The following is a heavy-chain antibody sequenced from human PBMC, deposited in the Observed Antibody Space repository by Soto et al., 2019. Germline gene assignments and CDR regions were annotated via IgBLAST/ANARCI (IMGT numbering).Heavy chain of an antibody. CDR1: GFTFSSYG. D-gene: IGHD6-19*01. Sequence: GGSLRLSCAASGFTFSSYGMHWVRQAPGKGLEWVAVIWYDGSNKYYADSVKGRFTISRDNSKNTLYLQMNSLRAEDTAVYYCARELRYSSGWYTSVGYFQHWGQGTLVTVSS. V-gene: IGHV3-33*01. J-gene: IGHJ1*01. CDR3: ARELRYSSGWYTSVGYFQH. CDR2: IWYDGSNK.